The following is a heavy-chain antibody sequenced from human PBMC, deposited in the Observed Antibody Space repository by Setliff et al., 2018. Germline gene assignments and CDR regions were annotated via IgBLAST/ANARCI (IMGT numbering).Heavy chain of an antibody. CDR3: ASAGHSGSWFPFDAFHI. CDR1: GFTFSTHS. Sequence: GGSLRLSCAASGFTFSTHSMNWVRQAPGKGLEWVSSISRSSTYIYYADSMKGRFTISRDDAKNSLYLQMNSLRAEDTAVYYCASAGHSGSWFPFDAFHIWGQGTMVTVSS. CDR2: ISRSSTYI. D-gene: IGHD6-13*01. J-gene: IGHJ3*02. V-gene: IGHV3-21*01.